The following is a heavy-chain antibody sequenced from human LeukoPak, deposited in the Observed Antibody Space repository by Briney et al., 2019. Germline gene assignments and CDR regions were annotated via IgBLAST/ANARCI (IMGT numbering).Heavy chain of an antibody. CDR3: AASSGSYYLFDY. CDR2: ISGSGGST. V-gene: IGHV3-23*01. D-gene: IGHD1-26*01. J-gene: IGHJ4*02. Sequence: QSGGSLRLSCAASGFTFSSYAMSWVRQAPGKGLEWVSAISGSGGSTYYADSVKGRFTISRDNSKNTLYLQMNSLRAEDTAVYYCAASSGSYYLFDYWGQGTLVTVSS. CDR1: GFTFSSYA.